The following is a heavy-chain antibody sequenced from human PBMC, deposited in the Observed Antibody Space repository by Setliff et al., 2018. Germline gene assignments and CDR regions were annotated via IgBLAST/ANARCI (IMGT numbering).Heavy chain of an antibody. CDR1: GFTFSNAW. Sequence: GGSLRLSCAASGFTFSNAWMNWVRQAPGKGLEWVGRIKSKTDGGTTDYDAPVKGRFTISRDDSKDTLYLQLNSLNTEDTAVYYCAADTFDSNAQAFDYWGQGTLVTVSS. CDR3: AADTFDSNAQAFDY. V-gene: IGHV3-15*07. D-gene: IGHD3-22*01. J-gene: IGHJ4*02. CDR2: IKSKTDGGTT.